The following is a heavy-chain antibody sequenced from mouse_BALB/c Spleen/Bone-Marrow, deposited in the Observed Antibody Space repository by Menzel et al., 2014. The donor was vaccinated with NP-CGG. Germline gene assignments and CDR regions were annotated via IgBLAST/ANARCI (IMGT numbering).Heavy chain of an antibody. CDR2: IWAGGST. V-gene: IGHV2-9*02. CDR3: VRGGGDGYYNWYFDV. CDR1: GFSLTSYG. D-gene: IGHD2-3*01. Sequence: QVQLKQSGPGLVAPSQRLSIPCTVSGFSLTSYGVHWVRQPPGKGLERLGVIWAGGSTNYNSALMSRLSISKDNSKSQVFLKVNSRQTDDKAMYYCVRGGGDGYYNWYFDVWGAGTTVTVSS. J-gene: IGHJ1*01.